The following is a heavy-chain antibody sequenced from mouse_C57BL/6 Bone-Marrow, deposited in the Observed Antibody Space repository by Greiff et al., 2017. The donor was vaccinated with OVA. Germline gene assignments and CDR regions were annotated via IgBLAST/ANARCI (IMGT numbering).Heavy chain of an antibody. D-gene: IGHD1-1*01. Sequence: EVQRVESGAELVRPGASVKLSCTASGFNINDDYMHWVKQRPEQGLEWIGWIDPENGDTEYASKFQGKATITADTSSNPAYLQLSSLTSEDTAVYYCTTRGYGSSFFAYWGQGTLVTVSA. CDR3: TTRGYGSSFFAY. V-gene: IGHV14-4*01. CDR1: GFNINDDY. J-gene: IGHJ3*01. CDR2: IDPENGDT.